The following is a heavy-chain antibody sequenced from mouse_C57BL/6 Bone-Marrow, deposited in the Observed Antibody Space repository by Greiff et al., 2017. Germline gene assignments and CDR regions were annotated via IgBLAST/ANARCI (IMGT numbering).Heavy chain of an antibody. J-gene: IGHJ1*03. V-gene: IGHV1-72*01. Sequence: VPLQQPGAELVKPGASVKLSCKASGYTFTSYWMHWVKQRPGRGLEWIGRIDPNSGGTKYNEQFKSKATLPVDKPSSTAYMQLSSLIAEDSAVDYGARLGNSIYYYGSSYGYFDVWGTGTTVTVAA. D-gene: IGHD1-1*01. CDR3: ARLGNSIYYYGSSYGYFDV. CDR1: GYTFTSYW. CDR2: IDPNSGGT.